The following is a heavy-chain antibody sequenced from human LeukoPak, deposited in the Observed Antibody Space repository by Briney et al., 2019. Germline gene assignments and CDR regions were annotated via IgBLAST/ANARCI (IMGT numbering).Heavy chain of an antibody. J-gene: IGHJ5*02. CDR1: GFTFSSYW. Sequence: PGGSLRLSCAASGFTFSSYWMSWVRQAPGKGLEWVANIKQDGSEKYYVDSVKGRFTISRDNAKNSLYLQMNSLRAEDTAVYYCAKSTGSGVYRPFDPWGQGTLVTVSS. CDR3: AKSTGSGVYRPFDP. CDR2: IKQDGSEK. D-gene: IGHD5/OR15-5a*01. V-gene: IGHV3-7*03.